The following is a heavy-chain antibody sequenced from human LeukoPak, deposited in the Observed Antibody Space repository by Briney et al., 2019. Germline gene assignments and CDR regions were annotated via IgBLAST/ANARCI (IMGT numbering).Heavy chain of an antibody. D-gene: IGHD3-3*01. Sequence: ASVKVSCKASGYTFTSYDINWVRQATGQGLEWMGWMNPNSGNTGYAQKFQGRVTMTRNTSISTAYMELSSLRSEDTAVYYCAREEITIFGVVTINWFDPWGQGTLVTVSS. CDR3: AREEITIFGVVTINWFDP. CDR1: GYTFTSYD. J-gene: IGHJ5*02. V-gene: IGHV1-8*01. CDR2: MNPNSGNT.